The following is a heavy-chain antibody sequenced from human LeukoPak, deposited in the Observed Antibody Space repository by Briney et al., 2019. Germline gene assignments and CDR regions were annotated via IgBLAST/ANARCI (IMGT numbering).Heavy chain of an antibody. D-gene: IGHD6-13*01. CDR1: GFTFSSYG. CDR2: IRYDGSNK. Sequence: GGSLRLSRAASGFTFSSYGMHWVRQAPGKGLEWVAFIRYDGSNKYYADSVKGRFTISRDNSKNTLYLQMNSLRAEDTAVYYCAKDFPGPTAAGPLDYWGQGTLVTVSS. V-gene: IGHV3-30*02. J-gene: IGHJ4*02. CDR3: AKDFPGPTAAGPLDY.